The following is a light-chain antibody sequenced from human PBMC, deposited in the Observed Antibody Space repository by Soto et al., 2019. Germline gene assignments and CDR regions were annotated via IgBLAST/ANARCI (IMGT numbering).Light chain of an antibody. J-gene: IGKJ3*01. CDR3: QQYNSHPFT. Sequence: DIPMTQSPSTLSASVEDRDTLTGRASQSISSWLAWYQQKPGKAPKLLIYKASNLESGVPSRVSGSESGTEFPLTISSLPPDDFSTYYCQQYNSHPFTFGPATNVDI. CDR1: QSISSW. CDR2: KAS. V-gene: IGKV1-5*03.